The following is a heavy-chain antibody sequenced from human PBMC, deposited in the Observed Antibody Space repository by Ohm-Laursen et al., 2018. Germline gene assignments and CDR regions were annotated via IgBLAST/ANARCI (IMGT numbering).Heavy chain of an antibody. CDR3: ASAHQYCSATTCNGGSDF. D-gene: IGHD2-15*01. CDR2: IKQGGSEK. Sequence: SLRLSCAASGFSFSSYWMTWVRQAPGKGLEWVANIKQGGSEKYYVDSVKGRFTISRDNAKNSLDLQMTSLRVEDTALYYCASAHQYCSATTCNGGSDFWGQGTLVTVSS. CDR1: GFSFSSYW. V-gene: IGHV3-7*01. J-gene: IGHJ4*02.